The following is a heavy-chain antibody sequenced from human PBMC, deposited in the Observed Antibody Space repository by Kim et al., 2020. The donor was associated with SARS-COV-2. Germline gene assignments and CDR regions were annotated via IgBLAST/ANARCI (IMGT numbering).Heavy chain of an antibody. Sequence: GGSLRLSCAASGFAFDDYFMYWIRQAPGKGLEWVSFITGNGINTDYADSVKGRFTISRDNAKNSLSLQMNSLRAEDTAVYYCARDRDVWGSHRLAYWGQGTLVTVSS. D-gene: IGHD3-16*02. CDR2: ITGNGINT. J-gene: IGHJ4*02. V-gene: IGHV3-11*01. CDR3: ARDRDVWGSHRLAY. CDR1: GFAFDDYF.